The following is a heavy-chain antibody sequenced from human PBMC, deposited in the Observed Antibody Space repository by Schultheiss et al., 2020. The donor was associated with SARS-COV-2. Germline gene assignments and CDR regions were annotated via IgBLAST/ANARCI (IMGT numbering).Heavy chain of an antibody. J-gene: IGHJ4*02. CDR1: GGSISSSSYY. CDR2: IYYSGST. D-gene: IGHD3/OR15-3a*01. V-gene: IGHV4-39*07. Sequence: GSLRLSCTVSGGSISSSSYYWGWIRQPPGKGLEWIGSIYYSGSTNYNPSLKSRVTMSVDTSKNQFSLKLSSVTAADTAVYYCARRDPGLQFDYWGQGTLVTVSS. CDR3: ARRDPGLQFDY.